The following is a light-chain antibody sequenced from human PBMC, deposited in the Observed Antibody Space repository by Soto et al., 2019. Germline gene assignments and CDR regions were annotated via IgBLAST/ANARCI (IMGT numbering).Light chain of an antibody. J-gene: IGKJ2*01. CDR3: QQYSNWPVT. Sequence: EIVMTQSPAALSVSPGERATLSCRASQSVSRNLAWYQQNPGQAPRLLIYGASTRATGIPVRFSGSGSGTEFTLTISSLQSEDFAVYYCQQYSNWPVTFGQGTKLEIK. CDR1: QSVSRN. V-gene: IGKV3-15*01. CDR2: GAS.